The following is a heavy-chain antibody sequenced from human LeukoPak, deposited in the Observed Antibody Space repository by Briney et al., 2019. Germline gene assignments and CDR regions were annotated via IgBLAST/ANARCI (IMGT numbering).Heavy chain of an antibody. Sequence: GESLKISCKGSGYSFTSYWIGWVRQMPVKGLEWMGIIYPGDSDTRYSPSFQGQVTISADKSISTAYLQWSSLKASDTAMYYCARHRTIRDGYNDYWGQGTLVTVSS. V-gene: IGHV5-51*01. CDR3: ARHRTIRDGYNDY. CDR2: IYPGDSDT. CDR1: GYSFTSYW. J-gene: IGHJ4*02. D-gene: IGHD5-24*01.